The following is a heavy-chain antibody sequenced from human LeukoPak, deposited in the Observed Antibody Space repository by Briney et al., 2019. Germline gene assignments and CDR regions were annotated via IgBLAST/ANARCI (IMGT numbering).Heavy chain of an antibody. V-gene: IGHV1-8*01. CDR2: MNPNSGNT. D-gene: IGHD6-19*01. CDR3: TRGSSGRRDN. J-gene: IGHJ4*02. Sequence: ASVKVSCKASGYTFTSCDINWVRQATGQGLEGMGWMNPNSGNTGYGQSFQGRITMTRDSSIGTAYMELSNLTSEDTATYYCTRGSSGRRDNWGQGTLVTVSA. CDR1: GYTFTSCD.